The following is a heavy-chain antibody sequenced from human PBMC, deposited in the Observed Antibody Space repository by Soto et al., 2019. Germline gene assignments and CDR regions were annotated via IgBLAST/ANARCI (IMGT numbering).Heavy chain of an antibody. CDR1: GFTFSSYW. V-gene: IGHV3-7*01. CDR2: IKQDGSEK. CDR3: ARDLNVGGWPLNAFDI. J-gene: IGHJ3*02. D-gene: IGHD6-19*01. Sequence: GGSLRLSCAASGFTFSSYWMSWVRQAPGKGLEWVANIKQDGSEKYYVDSVKGRFTISRDNAKNSLYLQMNSLRAEDTAVYYCARDLNVGGWPLNAFDIWGQGTMVTVSS.